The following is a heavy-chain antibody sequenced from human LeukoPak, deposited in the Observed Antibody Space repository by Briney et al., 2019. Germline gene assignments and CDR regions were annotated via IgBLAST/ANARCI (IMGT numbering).Heavy chain of an antibody. CDR1: GFTFSSYA. Sequence: GRSLRLSCAASGFTFSSYAMHWVRQAPGKGLEWVAVISYDGSNKYYADSVKGRFTISRDNSKNTLYLQMNSLRAEDTAVYYCAKGKRSYDGVNFDYWGQGTLVTVSS. V-gene: IGHV3-30-3*01. CDR3: AKGKRSYDGVNFDY. J-gene: IGHJ4*02. CDR2: ISYDGSNK. D-gene: IGHD1-1*01.